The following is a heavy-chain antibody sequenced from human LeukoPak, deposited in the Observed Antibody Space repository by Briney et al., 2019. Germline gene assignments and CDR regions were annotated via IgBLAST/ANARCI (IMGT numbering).Heavy chain of an antibody. CDR3: ARELGGRDYDSSGYYPWFDP. V-gene: IGHV1-24*01. CDR2: FDPEDGET. J-gene: IGHJ5*02. D-gene: IGHD3-22*01. CDR1: GYTLTELS. Sequence: ASVKVSCKVSGYTLTELSMHWVRQAPGKGLEWMGGFDPEDGETIYAQKFQGRVTMTRNTSISTAYMELSSLRSEDTAVYYCARELGGRDYDSSGYYPWFDPWGQGTLVTVSS.